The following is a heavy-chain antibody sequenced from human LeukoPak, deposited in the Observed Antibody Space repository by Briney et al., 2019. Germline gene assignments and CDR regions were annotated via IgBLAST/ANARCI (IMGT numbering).Heavy chain of an antibody. CDR3: ARDIPQRGYNYGYDY. D-gene: IGHD5-18*01. Sequence: AGSLRLSCAASGFTFSDYYMSWIRQAPGKGLEWVSYISGSSYTNYADSVKGRFTISRDNAKNSLYLQMNSLRAEDTAVYYCARDIPQRGYNYGYDYWGQGTLVTVSS. J-gene: IGHJ4*02. V-gene: IGHV3-11*06. CDR2: ISGSSYT. CDR1: GFTFSDYY.